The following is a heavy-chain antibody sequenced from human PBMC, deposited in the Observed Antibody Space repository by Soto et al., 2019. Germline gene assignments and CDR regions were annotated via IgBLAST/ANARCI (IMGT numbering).Heavy chain of an antibody. Sequence: QVQLVQSGAEVKKPGASVKVSCKASGYTFTSYDINWVRQATGQGLEWMGWMNPNSGNTGYAQKFQGRVTMTRNTSISTAYMELSSLRSEDTAVYYCARGGPGKSYDFWSGDLETCDYWGQGTLVTVSS. CDR1: GYTFTSYD. CDR2: MNPNSGNT. CDR3: ARGGPGKSYDFWSGDLETCDY. D-gene: IGHD3-3*01. J-gene: IGHJ4*02. V-gene: IGHV1-8*01.